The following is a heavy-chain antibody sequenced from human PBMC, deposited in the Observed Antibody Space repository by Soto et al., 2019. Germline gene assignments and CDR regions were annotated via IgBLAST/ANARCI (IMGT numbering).Heavy chain of an antibody. D-gene: IGHD6-6*01. CDR3: ARIPKIPLEHFFDY. Sequence: SGPTLVNPTQTLTLTCTFSGFSLSTSGMCGSWIRQPPGKALEWLALIDWDDDKYYSTSLKTRLTISKDTSKNQVVLTMTNMDPVDTATYYCARIPKIPLEHFFDYWGQGXLVTVSS. J-gene: IGHJ4*02. CDR1: GFSLSTSGMC. V-gene: IGHV2-70*01. CDR2: IDWDDDK.